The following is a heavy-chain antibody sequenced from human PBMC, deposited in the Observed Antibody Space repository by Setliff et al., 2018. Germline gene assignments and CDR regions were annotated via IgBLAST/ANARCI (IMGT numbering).Heavy chain of an antibody. V-gene: IGHV3-74*01. Sequence: GGSLRLSCAASGYTFSSYWMYWVRQAPGKGLVWVSRINRDGSYTVYADSVEGRFTISRDNAKNTLYLQMNSLGAEDTAVYYCARDSYTSPDYWGQGTLVTVSS. CDR3: ARDSYTSPDY. CDR1: GYTFSSYW. D-gene: IGHD6-13*01. CDR2: INRDGSYT. J-gene: IGHJ4*02.